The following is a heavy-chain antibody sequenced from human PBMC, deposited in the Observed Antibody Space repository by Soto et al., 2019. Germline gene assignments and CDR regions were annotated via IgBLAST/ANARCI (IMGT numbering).Heavy chain of an antibody. Sequence: EVQLVQSGAEVKKPGESLRISCKGSGYSFTSYWISWVRQMPGKGLEWMGRIDPSDSYTNYSPSFQGHVTISADKSISTAYLQWSSLKASDTAMYYCARRPVDCSSTSCYAGVYYYYYGMDVWGQGTTVTVSS. D-gene: IGHD2-2*01. CDR1: GYSFTSYW. J-gene: IGHJ6*02. CDR3: ARRPVDCSSTSCYAGVYYYYYGMDV. V-gene: IGHV5-10-1*01. CDR2: IDPSDSYT.